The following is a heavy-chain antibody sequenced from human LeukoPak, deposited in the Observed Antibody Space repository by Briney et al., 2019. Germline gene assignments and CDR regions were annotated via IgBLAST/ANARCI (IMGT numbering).Heavy chain of an antibody. V-gene: IGHV4-59*11. J-gene: IGHJ4*02. D-gene: IGHD5-18*01. CDR1: GGSMTTHH. Sequence: SETLSLTCTVSGGSMTTHHWNWIRQTPGKGLEWIGYVFDNGRTKENPSLKSRVTLSADTSKNQLSLRLSSVTAADTAVYYCTTIKRGNIFGYFDFWGQGILVTVSS. CDR2: VFDNGRT. CDR3: TTIKRGNIFGYFDF.